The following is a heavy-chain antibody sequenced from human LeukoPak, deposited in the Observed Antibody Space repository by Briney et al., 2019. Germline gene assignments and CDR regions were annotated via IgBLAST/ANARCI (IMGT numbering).Heavy chain of an antibody. J-gene: IGHJ6*03. D-gene: IGHD3-10*01. CDR1: GYTFTSYY. V-gene: IGHV1-46*01. CDR2: INPSGGST. CDR3: ARNNYYGSGSYPYYYYMDV. Sequence: ASVTVSCKASGYTFTSYYMHWVRQAPGQGLEWMGIINPSGGSTSYAQKLQGRVTMTRDTSTSTVYMELSSLRSEDTAVYYCARNNYYGSGSYPYYYYMDVWGKGTTVTISS.